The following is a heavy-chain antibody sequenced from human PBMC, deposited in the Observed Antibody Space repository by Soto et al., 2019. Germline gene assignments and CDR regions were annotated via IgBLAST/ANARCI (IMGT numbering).Heavy chain of an antibody. J-gene: IGHJ5*01. Sequence: TLSLTCAASGGTISSGDFYWGWMRQPQGQGRELIGYIYYSGSTYYDPSLKSRVTISVDTSKNQFSLKLSSVTAADTAVYYCARLIGQEYRPGSCPNCFDTWGRGTMVTVSS. V-gene: IGHV4-30-4*08. CDR2: IYYSGST. CDR1: GGTISSGDFY. CDR3: ARLIGQEYRPGSCPNCFDT. D-gene: IGHD2-8*02.